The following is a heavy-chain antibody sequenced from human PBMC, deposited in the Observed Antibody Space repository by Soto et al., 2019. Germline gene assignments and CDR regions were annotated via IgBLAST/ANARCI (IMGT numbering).Heavy chain of an antibody. Sequence: SETLSLTCTVSGDSISSGNKYWSWIRQAPGKGLEWIGYIFSIGTTYYNPSLKSRLTMSLDTSQNQFSLRLASVTDADSAVYYCARVPAPVDYYYSIDVWGQGTTVTVSS. CDR3: ARVPAPVDYYYSIDV. CDR1: GDSISSGNKY. CDR2: IFSIGTT. J-gene: IGHJ6*03. V-gene: IGHV4-30-4*01.